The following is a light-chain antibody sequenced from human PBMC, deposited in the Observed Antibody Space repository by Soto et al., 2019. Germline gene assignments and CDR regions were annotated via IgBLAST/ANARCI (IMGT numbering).Light chain of an antibody. V-gene: IGKV1-17*01. CDR3: LQHNGEHLT. Sequence: DIQMTQSPSSLCSSLGDRVTITCRASQGIGDELGRYQQKPGKVPEHLIYCTSSLKSGVPPRVSGRGFRTEFTLTISSLQPEDYATYYCLQHNGEHLTFGQGTKMKS. CDR2: CTS. J-gene: IGKJ1*01. CDR1: QGIGDE.